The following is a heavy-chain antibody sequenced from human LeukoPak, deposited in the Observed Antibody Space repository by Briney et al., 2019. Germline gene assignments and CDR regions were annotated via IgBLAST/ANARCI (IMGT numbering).Heavy chain of an antibody. V-gene: IGHV1-2*02. CDR3: ARATLGYCSSTSCLDDYGMDV. J-gene: IGHJ6*02. D-gene: IGHD2-2*01. Sequence: GASVKVSCKASGYTFTGYYMHWVRQAPGQGLEWMGWINPNSGGTNYAQKFQGRVTMTGDTSISTAYMELSRLRSDDTAVYYCARATLGYCSSTSCLDDYGMDVWGQGTTVTVSS. CDR1: GYTFTGYY. CDR2: INPNSGGT.